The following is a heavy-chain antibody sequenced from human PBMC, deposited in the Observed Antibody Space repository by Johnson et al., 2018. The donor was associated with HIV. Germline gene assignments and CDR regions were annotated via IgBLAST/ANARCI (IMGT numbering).Heavy chain of an antibody. D-gene: IGHD3-10*01. CDR1: GFTFSRYA. CDR3: TTDSPSYDGYAVDI. J-gene: IGHJ3*02. V-gene: IGHV3-23*04. CDR2: VTGSGGTS. Sequence: VQLVESGGGLVQPGGSLRLSCVASGFTFSRYAMNWVRQAPGKGLEWVSSVTGSGGTSYYADSVKGRFTISRDNSKNTLYVQMNSLKTEDTAVYYCTTDSPSYDGYAVDIWGQGTMVTVSS.